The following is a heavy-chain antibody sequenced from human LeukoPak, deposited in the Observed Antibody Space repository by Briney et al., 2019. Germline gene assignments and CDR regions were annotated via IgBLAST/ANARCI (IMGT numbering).Heavy chain of an antibody. CDR3: AKGTCSGGSCYNYFDY. CDR1: GFTFSSYG. D-gene: IGHD2-15*01. CDR2: ISWNSGSI. J-gene: IGHJ4*02. Sequence: QTGGSLRLSCAASGFTFSSYGMSWVRQAPGKGLEWVSGISWNSGSIGYADSVKGRFTISRDNAKNSLYLQMNSLRAEDTALYYCAKGTCSGGSCYNYFDYWGQGTLVTVSS. V-gene: IGHV3-9*01.